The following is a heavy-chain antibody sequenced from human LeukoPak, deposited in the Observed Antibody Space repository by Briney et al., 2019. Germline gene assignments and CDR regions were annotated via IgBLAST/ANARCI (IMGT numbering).Heavy chain of an antibody. J-gene: IGHJ5*02. Sequence: SVKLSRKASGGTFSSYAITWVRQAPGQGLEWMGRIIPILGIANYAQKFQGRVTITSDKSTSTAYIELSSLRSEDTAVYYCASVLSGITVAGSFDPWGQGTLCTVPS. CDR1: GGTFSSYA. V-gene: IGHV1-69*04. CDR2: IIPILGIA. CDR3: ASVLSGITVAGSFDP. D-gene: IGHD6-19*01.